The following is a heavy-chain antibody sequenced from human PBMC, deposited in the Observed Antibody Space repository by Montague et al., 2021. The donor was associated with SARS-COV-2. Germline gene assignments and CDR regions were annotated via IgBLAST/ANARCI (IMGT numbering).Heavy chain of an antibody. V-gene: IGHV4-59*01. CDR1: GGSISSYY. D-gene: IGHD6-19*01. CDR2: IHYSGST. Sequence: SETLSLTCTVSGGSISSYYWSWIRQPPGKGLEWIGYIHYSGSTNYNPSLKSRVTISVDTSKNQFSLKLSSVTAADTAVYYCARDGPVAGHPADYYGMDLWSQETTVPVSS. J-gene: IGHJ6*02. CDR3: ARDGPVAGHPADYYGMDL.